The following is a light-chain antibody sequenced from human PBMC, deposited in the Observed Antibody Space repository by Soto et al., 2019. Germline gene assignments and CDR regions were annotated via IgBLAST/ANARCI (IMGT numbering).Light chain of an antibody. CDR3: QTWGTDIVV. V-gene: IGLV4-69*01. Sequence: QPVLTQSPSASASLGASVKLTCTLSTGHSRYAIAWHQQQPEKGPRYLMKLHSDGSHIKGDGIPDRFSGSSSGAERYLTISSLQSEDEADYYCQTWGTDIVVIGGGTKVTVL. CDR2: LHSDGSH. CDR1: TGHSRYA. J-gene: IGLJ2*01.